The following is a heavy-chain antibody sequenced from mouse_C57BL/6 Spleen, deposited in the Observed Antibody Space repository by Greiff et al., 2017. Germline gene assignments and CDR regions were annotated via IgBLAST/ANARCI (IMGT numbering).Heavy chain of an antibody. J-gene: IGHJ2*01. CDR1: GYTFTDYY. Sequence: VKLVESGAELVRPGASVKLSCKASGYTFTDYYINWVKQRPGQGLEWIARIYPGSGNTYYNEKFKGKATLTAEKSSSTAYMQLSSLTSEDSAVYFCARGEYSNYVYYFDYWGQGTTLTVSS. D-gene: IGHD2-5*01. CDR2: IYPGSGNT. V-gene: IGHV1-76*01. CDR3: ARGEYSNYVYYFDY.